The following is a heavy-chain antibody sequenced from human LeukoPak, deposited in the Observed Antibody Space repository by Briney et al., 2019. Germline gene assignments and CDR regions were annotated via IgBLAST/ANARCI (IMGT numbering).Heavy chain of an antibody. CDR1: GFTVSSNY. J-gene: IGHJ4*02. CDR3: AKNPPAAAGQIDY. Sequence: PGGSLRLSCAASGFTVSSNYMSWVRQAPGKGLEWVSAISGSGGSTYYADSVKGRFTISRDNSKNTLYLQMNSLRAEDTAVYYCAKNPPAAAGQIDYWGQGTLVTVSS. D-gene: IGHD6-13*01. V-gene: IGHV3-23*01. CDR2: ISGSGGST.